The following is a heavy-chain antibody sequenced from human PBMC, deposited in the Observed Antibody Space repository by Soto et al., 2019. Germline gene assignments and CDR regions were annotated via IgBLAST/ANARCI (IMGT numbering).Heavy chain of an antibody. D-gene: IGHD3-22*01. CDR2: ISAYNGNT. J-gene: IGHJ4*02. V-gene: IGHV1-18*01. CDR1: GYTFTSYG. Sequence: ASVKVSCKASGYTFTSYGISWVRQAPGQGLEWMGWISAYNGNTNYAQKLQGRVTMTTDTSTSTAYMELRSLRSDDTAVYYCVKGGGTYWSDTSAYSAFDYWAQGTLVTVSS. CDR3: VKGGGTYWSDTSAYSAFDY.